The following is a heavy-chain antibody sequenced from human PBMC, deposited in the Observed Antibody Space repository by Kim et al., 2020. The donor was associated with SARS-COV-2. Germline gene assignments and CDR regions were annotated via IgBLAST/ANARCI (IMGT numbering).Heavy chain of an antibody. Sequence: GGSLRLSCAASGFTFSSYGMHWVRQAPGKGLECVAVISYDGSNKYYADSVKGRFTISRDNSKNTLYLQMNSLRAEDTAVYYCAKDRRGAGYFDWLSTAPLFDYWGQGTLVTVSS. V-gene: IGHV3-30*18. CDR2: ISYDGSNK. CDR3: AKDRRGAGYFDWLSTAPLFDY. D-gene: IGHD3-9*01. CDR1: GFTFSSYG. J-gene: IGHJ4*02.